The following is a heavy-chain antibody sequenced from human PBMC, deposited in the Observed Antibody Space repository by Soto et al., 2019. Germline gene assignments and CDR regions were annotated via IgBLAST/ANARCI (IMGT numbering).Heavy chain of an antibody. J-gene: IGHJ4*02. CDR3: ARDRECSGGTCYNYFDY. Sequence: SETLSLTCTVSGGSISSGGYYWSWIRQHPGKGLEWIGYIYYSGSAYYNPSLKSRVTISVDTSKNQFSLKLSSVTAADTAVYYCARDRECSGGTCYNYFDYWGQGTLVTVSS. V-gene: IGHV4-31*03. CDR2: IYYSGSA. D-gene: IGHD2-15*01. CDR1: GGSISSGGYY.